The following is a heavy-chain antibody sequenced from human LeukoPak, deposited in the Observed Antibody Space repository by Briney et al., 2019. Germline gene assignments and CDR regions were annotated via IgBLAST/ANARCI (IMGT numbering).Heavy chain of an antibody. CDR2: IYYSGST. J-gene: IGHJ4*02. Sequence: PSETLSLTCTVSGGSISSSLYSWGWIRQPPGKGLEWIGTIYYSGSTYYNPSLKGRVTISVDTSKNQFSLKVSSVTAADTAVYCCARHEWQQLVKFDYWGQGALVTVSS. CDR3: ARHEWQQLVKFDY. D-gene: IGHD6-13*01. CDR1: GGSISSSLYS. V-gene: IGHV4-39*01.